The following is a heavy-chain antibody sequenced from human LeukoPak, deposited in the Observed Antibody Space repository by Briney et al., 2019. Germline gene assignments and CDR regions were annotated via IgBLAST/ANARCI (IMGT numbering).Heavy chain of an antibody. CDR1: GFSISSGHY. Sequence: SETLSLTCTVSGFSISSGHYWGWVRQPPGAGLEWIGSVYQSRTTYYNPSLKSRVTTSVDMSKNQSSLRLRPVTAADTAVYYCARIFIRNGYSSYFDCWGQGTLVTVSS. CDR2: VYQSRTT. CDR3: ARIFIRNGYSSYFDC. V-gene: IGHV4-38-2*02. J-gene: IGHJ4*02. D-gene: IGHD5-18*01.